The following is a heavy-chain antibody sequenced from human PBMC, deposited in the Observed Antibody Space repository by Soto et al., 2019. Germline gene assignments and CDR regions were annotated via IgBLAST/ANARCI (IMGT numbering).Heavy chain of an antibody. D-gene: IGHD2-15*01. CDR2: IIPIFGTA. J-gene: IGHJ2*01. CDR3: AIVIPKCWGGRCSLYCYFDL. V-gene: IGHV1-69*01. CDR1: GGTFSSYA. Sequence: QVQLVQSGAEVKKPGSSVKVSCKASGGTFSSYAISWVRQAPGQGLEWMGGIIPIFGTANYAQKFQGRVTITADESTSTAYMELSSLRSENTAVYYCAIVIPKCWGGRCSLYCYFDLSGRGTLVTVSS.